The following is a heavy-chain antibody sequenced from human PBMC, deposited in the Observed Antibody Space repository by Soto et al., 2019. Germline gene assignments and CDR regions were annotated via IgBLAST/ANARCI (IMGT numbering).Heavy chain of an antibody. CDR1: GYTFTSYA. CDR3: ARGGLVDAFDI. J-gene: IGHJ3*02. Sequence: GXSVKVSCKASGYTFTSYAMHWVRQAPVQRLEWMGWINAGNGNTKYSQKFQGRVTITRDTSASTAYMELSSLRSEDTAVYYCARGGLVDAFDIWGQGTMVTVSS. D-gene: IGHD6-6*01. CDR2: INAGNGNT. V-gene: IGHV1-3*01.